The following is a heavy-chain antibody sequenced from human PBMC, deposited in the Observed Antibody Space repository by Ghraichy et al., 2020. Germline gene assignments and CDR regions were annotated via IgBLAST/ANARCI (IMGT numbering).Heavy chain of an antibody. J-gene: IGHJ4*02. CDR1: GFTFSSYS. V-gene: IGHV3-21*01. CDR3: ARGRYCTNGVCPVNY. CDR2: ISSSSSYI. Sequence: GGSLRLSCAASGFTFSSYSMNWVRQAPGKGLEWVSSISSSSSYIYYADSVKGRFTISRDNAKNSLYLQMNSLRAEDTAVYYCARGRYCTNGVCPVNYWGQGTLVTVSS. D-gene: IGHD2-8*01.